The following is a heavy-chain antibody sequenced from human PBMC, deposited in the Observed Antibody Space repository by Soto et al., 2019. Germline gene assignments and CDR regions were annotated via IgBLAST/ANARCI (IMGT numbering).Heavy chain of an antibody. J-gene: IGHJ4*02. CDR3: AKTQSYSNSAIDY. CDR2: ISGSGGNT. CDR1: GSIFSNHA. Sequence: EVQLLESGGGLVQPGGSLRLSCAASGSIFSNHAMSWVRQAPGKGLEWVSGISGSGGNTYYAESVKGRFTISRDNFKNTLYLQMNSLRAEDTAVYYCAKTQSYSNSAIDYWGQGTLVTVSS. V-gene: IGHV3-23*01. D-gene: IGHD6-13*01.